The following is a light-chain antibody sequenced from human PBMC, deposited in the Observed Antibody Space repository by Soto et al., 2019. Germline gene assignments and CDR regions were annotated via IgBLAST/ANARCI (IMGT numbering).Light chain of an antibody. V-gene: IGLV2-23*01. J-gene: IGLJ2*01. Sequence: QSALTQPASVSGSPGQSITISCTGTSSDVGSYNLVSWYQQHPGKAPKLMIYEGSKRPSGVSNRFSGSKSGNTASLTISGLQAEYEADYYCCSYAGSSTHVVFGGGTKLTVL. CDR2: EGS. CDR1: SSDVGSYNL. CDR3: CSYAGSSTHVV.